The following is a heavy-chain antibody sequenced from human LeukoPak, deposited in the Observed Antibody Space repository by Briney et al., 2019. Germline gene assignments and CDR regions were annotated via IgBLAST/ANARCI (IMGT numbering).Heavy chain of an antibody. CDR3: ARPLRDPDYFLGMDV. V-gene: IGHV3-21*01. J-gene: IGHJ6*01. CDR1: GFAFRNYS. Sequence: GGSLRLSCAASGFAFRNYSMNWVRQAPGKGLEWVSSISSGGAYIYYAESLKGRFTISRDKAKNLLYLQMNSLRVEDTAVYYFARPLRDPDYFLGMDVWGQGTTVTVSS. CDR2: ISSGGAYI. D-gene: IGHD4/OR15-4a*01.